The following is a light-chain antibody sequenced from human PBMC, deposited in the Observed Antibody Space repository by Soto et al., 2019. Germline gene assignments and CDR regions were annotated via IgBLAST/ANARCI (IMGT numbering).Light chain of an antibody. V-gene: IGKV1-6*01. Sequence: AIQMTQSPSSLSASVGDRVTITCRASQAIGNDLGWYQQIPGKAPKLLIYAASRLHSGVPSKFSGSGSGSYFTLTISSLKPEDFATYYCLQNYRSPWTFGQGTKVELK. J-gene: IGKJ1*01. CDR3: LQNYRSPWT. CDR2: AAS. CDR1: QAIGND.